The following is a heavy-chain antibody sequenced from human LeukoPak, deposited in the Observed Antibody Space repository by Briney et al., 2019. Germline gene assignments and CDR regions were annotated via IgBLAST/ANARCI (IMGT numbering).Heavy chain of an antibody. CDR3: ARATMYYDFWSGYYAPSDFDY. Sequence: ASVKVSCKASGYTFTSYDINWVRQATGQGLEWMGWMNPNSGNTGYAQKFQGRVTMTRNTSISTAYMELSSLRSGDTAVYYCARATMYYDFWSGYYAPSDFDYWGQGTLVTVSS. V-gene: IGHV1-8*01. D-gene: IGHD3-3*01. CDR2: MNPNSGNT. J-gene: IGHJ4*02. CDR1: GYTFTSYD.